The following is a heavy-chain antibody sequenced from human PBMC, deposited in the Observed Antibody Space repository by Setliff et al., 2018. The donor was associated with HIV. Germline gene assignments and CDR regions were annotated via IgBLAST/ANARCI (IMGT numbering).Heavy chain of an antibody. V-gene: IGHV4-30-4*08. CDR3: ARMSVSAAVYFDS. J-gene: IGHJ4*02. CDR2: IFNTGST. Sequence: SETLSLTCTVSGDSISSDDHYWSWIRQTPGKGLEWIGYIFNTGSTYYKSSLASRLTMSIDTSRNQFSLKLRSVTAADTAVFYCARMSVSAAVYFDSWGPGTLVTVSS. D-gene: IGHD6-25*01. CDR1: GDSISSDDHY.